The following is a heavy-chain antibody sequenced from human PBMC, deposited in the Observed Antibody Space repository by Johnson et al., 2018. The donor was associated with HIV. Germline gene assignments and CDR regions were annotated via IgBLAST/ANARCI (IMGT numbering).Heavy chain of an antibody. V-gene: IGHV3-30*02. Sequence: QVQLVESGGGLVKPGGSLRLSCAASGFTFSSYGMHWVRQAPGKGLEWVAFIRYDGSNKYYADSVKGRFTISRDNSKNTLYLQMNSLRAEDTAVYYCAKASNYYDSSRHAFDIWGQGTMVTVSS. D-gene: IGHD3-22*01. J-gene: IGHJ3*02. CDR1: GFTFSSYG. CDR2: IRYDGSNK. CDR3: AKASNYYDSSRHAFDI.